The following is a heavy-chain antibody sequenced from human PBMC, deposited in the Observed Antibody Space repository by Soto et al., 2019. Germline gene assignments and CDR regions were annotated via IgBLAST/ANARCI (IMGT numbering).Heavy chain of an antibody. J-gene: IGHJ6*03. Sequence: GGSLRLSCAASGFTFSSYSMNWVRQAPGKGLEWVSSISSSSSYIYYADSVKGRFTISRDNAKNSLYLQMNSLRAEDTAVYYCAQSSTSFDYYYMDVWGKGTTVTVSS. D-gene: IGHD2-2*01. CDR2: ISSSSSYI. CDR1: GFTFSSYS. CDR3: AQSSTSFDYYYMDV. V-gene: IGHV3-21*01.